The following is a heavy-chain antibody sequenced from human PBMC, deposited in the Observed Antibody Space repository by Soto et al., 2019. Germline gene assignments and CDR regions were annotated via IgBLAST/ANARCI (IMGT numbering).Heavy chain of an antibody. D-gene: IGHD5-12*01. CDR3: TRDGYNSNWFDP. CDR2: IYYTGST. Sequence: SETLSLTCTVSGGSISSGGYYWSWIRQHPGKGLEWIASIYYTGSTYNNPSLKSRVTISVDTSKNQFSLKLSSVTAADTAVYYCTRDGYNSNWFDPWGQGTPVTVSS. CDR1: GGSISSGGYY. V-gene: IGHV4-39*07. J-gene: IGHJ5*02.